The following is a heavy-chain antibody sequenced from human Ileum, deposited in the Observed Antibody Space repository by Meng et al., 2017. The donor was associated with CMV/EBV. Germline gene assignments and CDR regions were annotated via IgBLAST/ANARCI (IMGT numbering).Heavy chain of an antibody. CDR3: ATWLYGSSAGGMDV. V-gene: IGHV3-21*06. CDR2: ISGRGNDI. D-gene: IGHD6-6*01. Sequence: GESLKISCAASGLTFSNTYMNWVRQAPGMGLEWVACISGRGNDIYYADSVKGRFTISRDNAKNSLYLQMNSLSAEDTAVYYCATWLYGSSAGGMDVWGQGTTVTVSS. CDR1: GLTFSNTY. J-gene: IGHJ6*02.